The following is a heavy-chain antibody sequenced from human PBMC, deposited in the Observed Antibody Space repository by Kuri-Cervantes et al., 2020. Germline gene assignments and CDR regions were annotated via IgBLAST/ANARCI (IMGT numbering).Heavy chain of an antibody. J-gene: IGHJ4*02. CDR3: ARTGVYSGYAIWG. D-gene: IGHD5-12*01. Sequence: SETLSLTCTVSGGSMSSYYWSWIRQPPGKGLEWIGNIYYSGITNYSPSLKSRVTISVDMSKNQFSLKLTSVTAADTAVYYCARTGVYSGYAIWGWGQGTLVTVSS. CDR2: IYYSGIT. CDR1: GGSMSSYY. V-gene: IGHV4-59*01.